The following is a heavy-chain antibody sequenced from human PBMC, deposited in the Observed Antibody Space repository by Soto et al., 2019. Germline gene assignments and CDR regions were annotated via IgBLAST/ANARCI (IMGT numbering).Heavy chain of an antibody. CDR1: HESLSRYY. CDR2: IYYSGST. D-gene: IGHD1-26*01. CDR3: ARVSGSYYLGAFDI. V-gene: IGHV4-59*01. Sequence: SETLSLTCTVSHESLSRYYWSWFRQPPGKGLEWIGYIYYSGSTNYNPSLKSRVTISVDTSKNQFSLKLSSVTAADTAVYYCARVSGSYYLGAFDIWGQGTMVT. J-gene: IGHJ3*02.